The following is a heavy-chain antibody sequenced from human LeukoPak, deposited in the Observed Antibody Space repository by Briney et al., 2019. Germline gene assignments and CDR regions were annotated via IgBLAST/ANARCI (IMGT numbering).Heavy chain of an antibody. V-gene: IGHV4-34*01. CDR2: INHTGFT. J-gene: IGHJ4*02. D-gene: IGHD6-13*01. CDR1: GGSFSAYF. Sequence: SETLSLTCAVYGGSFSAYFWTWIRQPPGEGLEWIGAINHTGFTYYTPSLKSRVTISVDASKNQFSLKLSSVTAADTAVYYCARYSSSSLAYWGQGTLLTVSS. CDR3: ARYSSSSLAY.